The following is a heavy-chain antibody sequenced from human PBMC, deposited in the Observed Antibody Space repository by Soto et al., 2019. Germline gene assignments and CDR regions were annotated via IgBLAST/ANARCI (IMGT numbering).Heavy chain of an antibody. J-gene: IGHJ5*02. CDR3: AKDILPEFAYGWFDP. V-gene: IGHV3-30*18. CDR2: ISYDGSNK. Sequence: QVQLVESGGGVVQPGRSLRLSCAASGFTFSSYGMHWVRQAPAKGLEWVAVISYDGSNKYYADSVKGRFTISRDNSKNTLYLQMNSLRAEDTAVYYCAKDILPEFAYGWFDPWGQGTLVTVSS. D-gene: IGHD4-17*01. CDR1: GFTFSSYG.